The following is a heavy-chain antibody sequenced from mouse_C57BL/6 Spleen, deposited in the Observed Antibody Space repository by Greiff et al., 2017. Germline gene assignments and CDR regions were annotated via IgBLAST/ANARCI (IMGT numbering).Heavy chain of an antibody. CDR2: IDPSDSYT. D-gene: IGHD1-1*01. Sequence: QVQLKQPGAELVRPGTSVKLSCKASGYTFTSYWMHWVKQRPGQGLEWIGVIDPSDSYTNYNQKFKGKATLTVDTSSSTAYMQLSSLPSDDSAVYYCARNDYYGSSYGFDYWGQGTTLTVSS. V-gene: IGHV1-59*01. J-gene: IGHJ2*01. CDR3: ARNDYYGSSYGFDY. CDR1: GYTFTSYW.